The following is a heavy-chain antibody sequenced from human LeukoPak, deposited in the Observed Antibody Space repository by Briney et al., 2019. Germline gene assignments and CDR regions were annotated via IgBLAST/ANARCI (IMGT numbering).Heavy chain of an antibody. D-gene: IGHD4-17*01. V-gene: IGHV3-53*05. Sequence: SGGSLRLSCAASGFTVSSNYMSWVRQAPGKGLEWVSVIYTGGKTYYADSVKGRFTISRDNSKNTLYLQMNSLRAEDTAVYYCARAVYGDYYFDYWGQGTLVTVSS. J-gene: IGHJ4*02. CDR2: IYTGGKT. CDR1: GFTVSSNY. CDR3: ARAVYGDYYFDY.